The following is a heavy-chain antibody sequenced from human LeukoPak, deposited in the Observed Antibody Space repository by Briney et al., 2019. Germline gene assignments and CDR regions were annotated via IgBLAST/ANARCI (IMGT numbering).Heavy chain of an antibody. CDR3: ARVLGEPTGLGAFDI. CDR1: GYTFTSYG. V-gene: IGHV1-18*01. CDR2: ISAYNGNT. J-gene: IGHJ3*02. D-gene: IGHD3-16*01. Sequence: GASVKVSCKASGYTFTSYGISWVRQAPGQGLEWMGWISAYNGNTNYAQRLQGRVIMTTDTSTSTAYMELRSLRSDDTAVYYCARVLGEPTGLGAFDIWGQGTMVTVSS.